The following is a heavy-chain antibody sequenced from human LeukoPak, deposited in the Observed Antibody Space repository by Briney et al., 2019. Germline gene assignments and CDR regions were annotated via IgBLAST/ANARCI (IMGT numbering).Heavy chain of an antibody. V-gene: IGHV4-31*03. J-gene: IGHJ4*02. CDR1: GGSISSGGYY. D-gene: IGHD2-15*01. Sequence: SETLSLTCTVSGGSISSGGYYWSWIRQHPGKGLEWIGYIYYSGSTYYNPSLKSRVTISVDTSKNQFSLKLSSVTAADTAVYYCARDGSRYCSGGSCYSRLGYFDYWGQGTLVTVSS. CDR2: IYYSGST. CDR3: ARDGSRYCSGGSCYSRLGYFDY.